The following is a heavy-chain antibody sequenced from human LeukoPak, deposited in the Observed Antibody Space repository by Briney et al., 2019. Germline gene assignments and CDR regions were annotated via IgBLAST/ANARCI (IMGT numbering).Heavy chain of an antibody. CDR3: AKVDRFSLSYYYDSSGSLFDY. D-gene: IGHD3-22*01. CDR2: ISGSGGST. Sequence: QPGGSLRLSCEASGFTFSSYAMSWVGQAPGKGLEWVSAISGSGGSTYYADSVKGRFTISRDNSKNTLYLQMNSLRAEDTALYYCAKVDRFSLSYYYDSSGSLFDYWGQGTLVTVPS. V-gene: IGHV3-23*01. CDR1: GFTFSSYA. J-gene: IGHJ4*02.